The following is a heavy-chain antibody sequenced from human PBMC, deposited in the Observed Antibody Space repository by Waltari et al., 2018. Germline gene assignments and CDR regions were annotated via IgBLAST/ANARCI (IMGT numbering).Heavy chain of an antibody. J-gene: IGHJ4*02. D-gene: IGHD1-20*01. V-gene: IGHV3-48*04. CDR3: ARTYNWNDFDY. Sequence: EVQLVESGGGLVQPGGSLRLSCAASGFTFSSYSMNWVRQAPGKGRGWFSYISSSSSTIYYADSVKGRFTISRDNAKNSLYLQMNSLRAEDTAVYYCARTYNWNDFDYWGQGTLVTVSS. CDR1: GFTFSSYS. CDR2: ISSSSSTI.